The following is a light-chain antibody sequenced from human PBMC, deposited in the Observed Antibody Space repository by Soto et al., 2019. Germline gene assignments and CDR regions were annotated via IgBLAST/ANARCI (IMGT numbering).Light chain of an antibody. CDR2: DVS. J-gene: IGLJ2*01. Sequence: QSVLTQPRSVSGSPGQSVTISCTGTSSDVGGYNYVSWYQQHPGKAPKLMIYDVSKRPSGVPDRFSGSKSGNTASLTISGLQCADEADYHCCSYAGSYTWVFGGGTKLTVL. V-gene: IGLV2-11*01. CDR1: SSDVGGYNY. CDR3: CSYAGSYTWV.